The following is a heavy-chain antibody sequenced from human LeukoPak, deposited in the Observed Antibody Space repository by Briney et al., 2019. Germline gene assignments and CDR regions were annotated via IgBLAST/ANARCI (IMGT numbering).Heavy chain of an antibody. CDR3: ARFGDYYVSSGPYYFDY. V-gene: IGHV1-69*04. J-gene: IGHJ4*02. D-gene: IGHD3-22*01. CDR1: EGTFSSSA. CDR2: IIPILGIA. Sequence: ASVKVCCKASEGTFSSSAISWVRQAPGQGLEWMGRIIPILGIANYAQKFQGRVTITADKSTSTAYMELSSLRSEDTAVYYCARFGDYYVSSGPYYFDYWGQGTLVTVSS.